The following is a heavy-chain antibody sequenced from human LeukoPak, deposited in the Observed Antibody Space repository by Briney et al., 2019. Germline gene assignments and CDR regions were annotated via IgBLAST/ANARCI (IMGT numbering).Heavy chain of an antibody. Sequence: PGGSLRLSCAVSGLTFSRCGMHSVRQAPGKGLEWVAFIYSDGSNKYYVDSVKGRFTISRDNYENTVYLQMNSLRPDGTAVYYCAKDQGKYYRDYWGRGTPVTVSS. D-gene: IGHD3-10*01. V-gene: IGHV3-30*02. CDR3: AKDQGKYYRDY. CDR1: GLTFSRCG. CDR2: IYSDGSNK. J-gene: IGHJ4*02.